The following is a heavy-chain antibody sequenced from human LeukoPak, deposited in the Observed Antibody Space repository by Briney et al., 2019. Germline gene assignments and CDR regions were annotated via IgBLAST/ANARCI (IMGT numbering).Heavy chain of an antibody. CDR1: GGSISSSTYY. J-gene: IGHJ4*02. CDR2: ITYSGST. Sequence: SEALSLTCTVSGGSISSSTYYWAWIRQSPGKGLEWIGSITYSGSTYYNPSLESRVTISVDTSKNQFSLRLISVTAVDTAVYYCARQGVGATDCWGQGTLVTVSS. V-gene: IGHV4-39*01. D-gene: IGHD1-26*01. CDR3: ARQGVGATDC.